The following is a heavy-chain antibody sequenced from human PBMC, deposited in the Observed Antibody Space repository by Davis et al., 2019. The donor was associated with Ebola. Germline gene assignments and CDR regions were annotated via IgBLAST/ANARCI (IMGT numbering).Heavy chain of an antibody. CDR1: GGSFSGYY. D-gene: IGHD3-3*01. V-gene: IGHV4-34*01. CDR3: ARERRFVYYYYGMDV. CDR2: INHSGST. J-gene: IGHJ6*02. Sequence: PSETLSLTCAVYGGSFSGYYWSWIRQPPGKGLEWIGEINHSGSTNYNPSLKSRVTISVDTSKNQFSLKLSSVTAADTAVYYCARERRFVYYYYGMDVWGQGTTVTVSS.